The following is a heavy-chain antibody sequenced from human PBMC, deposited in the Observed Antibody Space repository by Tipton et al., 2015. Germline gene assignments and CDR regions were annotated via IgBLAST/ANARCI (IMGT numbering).Heavy chain of an antibody. V-gene: IGHV3-23*01. CDR1: GFNVNSNY. CDR3: ALVSPAFDI. J-gene: IGHJ3*02. CDR2: ISGSGGST. D-gene: IGHD2-8*01. Sequence: SLRLSCAASGFNVNSNYMSWVRQAPGKGLEWVSAISGSGGSTYYADSVKGRFTISRDNSKNTLYLQMNSLRAEDTAVYYCALVSPAFDIWGQGTMVTVSS.